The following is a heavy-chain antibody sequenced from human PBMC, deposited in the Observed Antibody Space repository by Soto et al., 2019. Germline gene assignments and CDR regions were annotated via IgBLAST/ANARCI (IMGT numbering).Heavy chain of an antibody. Sequence: PSEALSLTCTVSGGSIRRSSYYWGWVRQPPGKGLEWIGSIYYSGSTYYNPSLKSRVTISVDTSKNQFSLKLSSVTAADTAVYYCARQNPAQGYYYGMDVWGQGTTVT. CDR3: ARQNPAQGYYYGMDV. CDR1: GGSIRRSSYY. V-gene: IGHV4-39*01. CDR2: IYYSGST. J-gene: IGHJ6*02.